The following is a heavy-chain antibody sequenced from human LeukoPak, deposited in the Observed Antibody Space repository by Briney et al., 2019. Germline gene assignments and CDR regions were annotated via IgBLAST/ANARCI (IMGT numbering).Heavy chain of an antibody. Sequence: GGSLRLSCAASGFTFSNYYVHWVRQPPGKGLVWVSRINSDGGDTGYVDSVKGRFTISRDNAKNSLYLQMNSLRAEDTAVYYCARVLTAVIPYLDYWGQGTLVTVSS. D-gene: IGHD4-17*01. CDR2: INSDGGDT. J-gene: IGHJ4*02. CDR3: ARVLTAVIPYLDY. CDR1: GFTFSNYY. V-gene: IGHV3-74*01.